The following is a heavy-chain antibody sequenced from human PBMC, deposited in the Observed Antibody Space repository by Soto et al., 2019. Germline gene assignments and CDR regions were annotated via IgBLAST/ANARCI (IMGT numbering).Heavy chain of an antibody. V-gene: IGHV4-61*01. CDR1: GGSVSDKTYY. Sequence: SETLSLTCSVSGGSVSDKTYYWSWIRQPPGKRLQWIGYVYYSGTTNYNPSLKSRVTISVDLSKNRFSLRLSSVTTADTALYYCARTTAVPNTLRSRYFFDYWGQGTLVTVSS. CDR3: ARTTAVPNTLRSRYFFDY. J-gene: IGHJ4*02. D-gene: IGHD4-17*01. CDR2: VYYSGTT.